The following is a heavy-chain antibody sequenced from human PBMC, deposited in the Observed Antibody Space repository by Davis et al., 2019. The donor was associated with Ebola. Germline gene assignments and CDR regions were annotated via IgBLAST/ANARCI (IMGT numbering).Heavy chain of an antibody. Sequence: GESLKISCVASGFTFSSYTMNWVRQAPGKGLEWLSYISSSSSTTYYADSVKGRITISRDNSKNTLYLQMNSLRAEDTAVYYCAKGARITMVRGVIDGYYYYGMDVWGQGTTVTVSS. CDR1: GFTFSSYT. V-gene: IGHV3-48*01. CDR2: ISSSSSTT. J-gene: IGHJ6*02. D-gene: IGHD3-10*01. CDR3: AKGARITMVRGVIDGYYYYGMDV.